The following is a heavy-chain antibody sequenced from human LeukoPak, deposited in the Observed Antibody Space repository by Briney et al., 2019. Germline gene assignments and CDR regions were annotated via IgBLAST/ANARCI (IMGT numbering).Heavy chain of an antibody. J-gene: IGHJ4*02. V-gene: IGHV3-30-3*01. CDR3: AKDDYGRNTFDY. CDR2: ISYDGSNK. CDR1: GFTSSSYA. Sequence: GGSLRLSCAVSGFTSSSYAIHWVRQAPGKGLEWVAVISYDGSNKYYADSVKGRFTISRDNSKNTLYLQMNSLRAEDTAVYSGAKDDYGRNTFDYWGQGTLVTVSS. D-gene: IGHD4-23*01.